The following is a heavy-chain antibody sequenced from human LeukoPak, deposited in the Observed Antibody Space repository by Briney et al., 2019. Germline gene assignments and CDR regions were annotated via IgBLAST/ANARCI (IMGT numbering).Heavy chain of an antibody. CDR3: SRDLRGRDDY. CDR1: GFTFSSYW. J-gene: IGHJ4*02. V-gene: IGHV3-74*01. D-gene: IGHD5-24*01. CDR2: INTGGSTP. Sequence: GGSLRLSCAASGFTFSSYWMHWVRQAPGKGLVWVSRINTGGSTPDYAGSGKGRFTISRDNAKNTLYLLMNSLRAEDTAVYYCSRDLRGRDDYWGQGILVIVSS.